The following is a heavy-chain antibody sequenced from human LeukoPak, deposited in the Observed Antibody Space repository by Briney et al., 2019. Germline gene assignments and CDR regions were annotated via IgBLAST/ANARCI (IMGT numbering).Heavy chain of an antibody. CDR1: GASISSSTDY. J-gene: IGHJ6*03. CDR2: IYYSGST. V-gene: IGHV4-39*02. CDR3: ARESRGSYYYYYYMDV. D-gene: IGHD3-10*01. Sequence: KPSETLSLTCTVSGASISSSTDYWGWIRQPPGKGLEWIANIYYSGSTYYNPSLKSRVTISVDTSKNQFSLKLSSVTAADTAVYYRARESRGSYYYYYYMDVWGKGTTVTVSS.